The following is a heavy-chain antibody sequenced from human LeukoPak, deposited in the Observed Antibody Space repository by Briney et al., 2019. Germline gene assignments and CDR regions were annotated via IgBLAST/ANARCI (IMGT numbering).Heavy chain of an antibody. J-gene: IGHJ4*02. Sequence: SETLSLTCTVSGYSISNGYYWGWIRQPPGKGLEWIGSIYHSGNTYYNPSLESRVTISVDTSKNQFSLKLSSVTAADTAVYYCARDYQGGYGDKTVDYWGQGTLVTVSS. CDR1: GYSISNGYY. V-gene: IGHV4-38-2*02. D-gene: IGHD5-18*01. CDR3: ARDYQGGYGDKTVDY. CDR2: IYHSGNT.